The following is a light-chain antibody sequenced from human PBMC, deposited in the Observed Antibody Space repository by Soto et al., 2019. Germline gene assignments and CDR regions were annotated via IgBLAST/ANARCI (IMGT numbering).Light chain of an antibody. CDR1: QSVSSY. CDR2: DAS. V-gene: IGKV3-11*01. J-gene: IGKJ3*01. CDR3: QQRSNWLFT. Sequence: EIVLTQSPATLPLSPWERATLSCRASQSVSSYLAWYQQKPGQAPRLLIYDASNMATGSPARFSGSVSGTDFTRPISHLETEACAGYYCQQRSNWLFTLGPGTKVDIK.